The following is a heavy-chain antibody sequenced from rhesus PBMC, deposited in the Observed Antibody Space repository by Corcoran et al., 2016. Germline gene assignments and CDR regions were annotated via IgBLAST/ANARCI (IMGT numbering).Heavy chain of an antibody. D-gene: IGHD2-2*01. J-gene: IGHJ6*01. CDR2: ISGSSGST. V-gene: IGHV4-65*01. Sequence: QVQLQESGPGLVKPSETLSLTFAVSGGAISSSSCWCWIRQPPGKGLGWIGYISGSSGSTYYNLSLKSRVTSSTDTSKNQFALKLSSVTAADTAVYYCARDFVGVLLADYGLDSWGQGVVVTVSS. CDR1: GGAISSSSC. CDR3: ARDFVGVLLADYGLDS.